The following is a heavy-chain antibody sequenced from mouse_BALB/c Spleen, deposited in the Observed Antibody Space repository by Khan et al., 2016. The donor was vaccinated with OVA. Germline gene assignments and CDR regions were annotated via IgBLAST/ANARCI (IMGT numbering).Heavy chain of an antibody. J-gene: IGHJ1*01. D-gene: IGHD1-1*01. CDR3: ARADYYPYFDV. V-gene: IGHV3-1*02. Sequence: EVQLLESGPDLVKPSQSLSLTCTVTGYSITSGYNWYWIRQFPGDKLEWMGYIHYGGSTNYSQALKGRISISRDTSRNKFFLQLNSVNTEATAAYYCARADYYPYFDVWGAGTTVTVSS. CDR2: IHYGGST. CDR1: GYSITSGYN.